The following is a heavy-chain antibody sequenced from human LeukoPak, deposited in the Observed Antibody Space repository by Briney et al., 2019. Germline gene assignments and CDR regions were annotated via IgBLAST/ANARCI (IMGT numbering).Heavy chain of an antibody. D-gene: IGHD3-16*01. CDR3: ARGPEAAILGGY. Sequence: SETLSLTCTVSGGSISSYYWTWIRQPPGKGLEWIGYIYYSGSTNYNPSLKSRVTISVDTSKNQFSLKLSSVTAADTAVYYCARGPEAAILGGYWGQGTLVTVSS. J-gene: IGHJ4*02. CDR1: GGSISSYY. CDR2: IYYSGST. V-gene: IGHV4-59*01.